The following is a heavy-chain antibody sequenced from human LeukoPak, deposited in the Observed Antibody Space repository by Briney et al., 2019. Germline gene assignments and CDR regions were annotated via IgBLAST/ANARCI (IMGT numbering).Heavy chain of an antibody. CDR1: GYTFTHSD. D-gene: IGHD5-24*01. V-gene: IGHV1-8*01. CDR3: ARDAGDGYSAPFDY. CDR2: MNTITGDS. J-gene: IGHJ4*02. Sequence: ASVKVSCKASGYTFTHSDINWVRQAPGQGLEWMAWMNTITGDSGSAQKLQGRVTMTRNTSISTAYMELSRLRSDDTAVYYCARDAGDGYSAPFDYWGQGTLVTVSS.